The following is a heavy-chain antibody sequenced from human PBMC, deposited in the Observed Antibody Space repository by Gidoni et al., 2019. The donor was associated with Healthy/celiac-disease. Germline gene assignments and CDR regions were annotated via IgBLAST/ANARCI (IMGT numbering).Heavy chain of an antibody. CDR1: GGTFSSYA. J-gene: IGHJ4*02. CDR3: ARGQIPSYFDY. Sequence: QVQLVQSGAAVTTPGSSVTVSCKASGGTFSSYAIRWGRQAPGQGLEWMGGIIPIFGTANYAQKFQGRVTITADESTSTAYRELSSLRSEDTAVYYCARGQIPSYFDYWGQGTLVTVSS. V-gene: IGHV1-69*12. CDR2: IIPIFGTA. D-gene: IGHD2-2*02.